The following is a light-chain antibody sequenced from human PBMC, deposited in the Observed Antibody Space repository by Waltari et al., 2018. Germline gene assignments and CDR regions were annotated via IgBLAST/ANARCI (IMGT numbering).Light chain of an antibody. CDR3: LQSTQFPPVT. CDR2: KLS. CDR1: QSLLHRDGNTY. J-gene: IGKJ5*01. V-gene: IGKV2-24*01. Sequence: EIVLTQTPLSSPVTLGQPASISCRSSQSLLHRDGNTYLHWLQQRPGQPPRLLISKLSYRLPGVPDRFSGSGAATDFTLKISRVEAEDVGIYYCLQSTQFPPVTFGPGTRLEIK.